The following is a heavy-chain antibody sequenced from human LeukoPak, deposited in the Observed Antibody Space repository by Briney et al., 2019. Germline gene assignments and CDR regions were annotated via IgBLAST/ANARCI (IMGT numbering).Heavy chain of an antibody. CDR1: GFTFSSYS. CDR3: ARGDDEANWGSSNY. CDR2: ISGSGDHT. V-gene: IGHV3-21*01. Sequence: GGSLRLSCAASGFTFSSYSMNWVRQAPEKGLQWVSSISGSGDHTYYADAVKGRFTISRDNSKNTVYLQMNSLRAEDTAVYYCARGDDEANWGSSNYGGQGTLVTVSS. D-gene: IGHD7-27*01. J-gene: IGHJ4*02.